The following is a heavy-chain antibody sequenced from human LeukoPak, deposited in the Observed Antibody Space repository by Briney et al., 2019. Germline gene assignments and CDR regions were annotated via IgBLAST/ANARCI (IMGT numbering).Heavy chain of an antibody. J-gene: IGHJ6*03. V-gene: IGHV1-18*01. CDR3: ARVEPQYSGSYYYYYYYMDV. CDR1: GYTFTSYG. D-gene: IGHD1-26*01. Sequence: GASVKVSCKASGYTFTSYGISWVRQAPGQGLEWMGWISAYNGNTNYAQKLQGRVTMTTDTSTSTAYMELRSLRSDDTAVYYCARVEPQYSGSYYYYYYYMDVWGKGTTVIVSS. CDR2: ISAYNGNT.